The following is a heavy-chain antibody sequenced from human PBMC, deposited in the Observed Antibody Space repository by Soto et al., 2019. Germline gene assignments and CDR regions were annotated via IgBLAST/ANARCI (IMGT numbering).Heavy chain of an antibody. Sequence: PGGSLRLSCAASGFTFSDHYMDWVRQAPGKGLEWVGRTRNKANSYTTEYAASVKGRFTISRDDSKNSLYLQMNSLKTEDTAVYYCARGPVAIAAAGFDYWGQGTLVTVSS. CDR2: TRNKANSYTT. V-gene: IGHV3-72*01. D-gene: IGHD6-13*01. CDR1: GFTFSDHY. CDR3: ARGPVAIAAAGFDY. J-gene: IGHJ4*02.